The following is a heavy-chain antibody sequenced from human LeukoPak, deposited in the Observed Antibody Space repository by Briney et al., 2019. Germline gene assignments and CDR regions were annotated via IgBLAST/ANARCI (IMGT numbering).Heavy chain of an antibody. V-gene: IGHV4-59*08. Sequence: SETLSLTCTVSGGSISSSYWSWIRQAPGKGLEWVGHIYYSGSTSYNPSLKSRVTISVDTSKTQFSLELTSVTAADTAVYYCARHASRYDSSGYYYFDYWGQGTLVTVSS. CDR3: ARHASRYDSSGYYYFDY. D-gene: IGHD3-22*01. J-gene: IGHJ4*02. CDR2: IYYSGST. CDR1: GGSISSSY.